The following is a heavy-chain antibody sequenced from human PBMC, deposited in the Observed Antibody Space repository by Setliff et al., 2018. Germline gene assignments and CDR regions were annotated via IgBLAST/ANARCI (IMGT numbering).Heavy chain of an antibody. CDR3: ARLYSVVVVAATPAWFDP. CDR2: IYHSGST. D-gene: IGHD2-15*01. V-gene: IGHV4-38-2*01. CDR1: GYSISSGYY. J-gene: IGHJ5*02. Sequence: SEILSLTCAVSGYSISSGYYWGWIRQPPGKGLEWIGSIYHSGSTYYNPSLKSRVTISVDTSKNQFSLKLSSVTAADTAVYYCARLYSVVVVAATPAWFDPWGQGTLVTVSS.